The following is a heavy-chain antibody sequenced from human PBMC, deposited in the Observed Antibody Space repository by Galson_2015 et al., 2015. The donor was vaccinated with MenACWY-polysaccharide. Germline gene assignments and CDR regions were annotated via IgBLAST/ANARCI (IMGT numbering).Heavy chain of an antibody. CDR3: TKAGAKYCSGSSCYFNWFDP. CDR1: GFSFSIYW. V-gene: IGHV3-74*01. J-gene: IGHJ5*02. D-gene: IGHD2-15*01. Sequence: SLRLSCAASGFSFSIYWMHWVRHAPGKGLVWVSRINADGSATGYADSVRGRFTISRDNSKNTLYLEMNSLRAEDTAVYYCTKAGAKYCSGSSCYFNWFDPGGQGTL. CDR2: INADGSAT.